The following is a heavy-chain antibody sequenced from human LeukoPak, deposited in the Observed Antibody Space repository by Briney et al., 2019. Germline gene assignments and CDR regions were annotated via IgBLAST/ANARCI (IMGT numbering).Heavy chain of an antibody. J-gene: IGHJ4*02. D-gene: IGHD2-15*01. CDR3: ARDDCSGGSCPYYFDY. CDR1: GYTFTSYA. CDR2: INTNTGNP. Sequence: GASVKVSCKASGYTFTSYAMNWVRQAPGQGLEWMGWINTNTGNPTYAQGFTGRFVFSLDTSVSTAYLQISSLKAEDTAVYYCARDDCSGGSCPYYFDYWGQGTLVTVSS. V-gene: IGHV7-4-1*02.